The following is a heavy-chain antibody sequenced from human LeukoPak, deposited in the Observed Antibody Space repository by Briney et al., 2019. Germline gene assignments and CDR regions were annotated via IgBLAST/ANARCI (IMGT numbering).Heavy chain of an antibody. V-gene: IGHV1-8*03. Sequence: ASVKVSCKASGYTFTSYDINWVRQATGRGLEWMGWMNPNSGNTGYAQKFQGRVTITRNTSISTAYMELSSLRSEDTAVYYCARGVPAAPGPVYYYYMDVWGKGTTVTVSS. CDR3: ARGVPAAPGPVYYYYMDV. CDR1: GYTFTSYD. D-gene: IGHD2-2*01. CDR2: MNPNSGNT. J-gene: IGHJ6*03.